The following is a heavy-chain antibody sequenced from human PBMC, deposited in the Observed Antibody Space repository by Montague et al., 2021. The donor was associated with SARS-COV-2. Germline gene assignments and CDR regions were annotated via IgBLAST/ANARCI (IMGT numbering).Heavy chain of an antibody. CDR1: GDSISGSY. D-gene: IGHD3-22*01. CDR2: IYSSGST. J-gene: IGHJ4*02. V-gene: IGHV4-59*01. CDR3: VRGGGSSAYAMDY. Sequence: SETLSLTCTVSGDSISGSYWGWVRQPPGKGPEWIGNIYSSGSTHYNTSPKSRVTISVDTYKCKFSLRLTSVTAAATAVYYCVRGGGSSAYAMDYWGQGTPVTVSS.